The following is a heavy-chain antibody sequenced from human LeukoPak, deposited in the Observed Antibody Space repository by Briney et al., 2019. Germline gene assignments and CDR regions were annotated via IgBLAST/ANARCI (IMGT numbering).Heavy chain of an antibody. CDR2: ISDNGGST. D-gene: IGHD2-15*01. Sequence: SGGSLRLSCSASGFPFSSYAMHWVRQAPGKGLEYVSAISDNGGSTYYADSVKGRFTISRDNSKNTLYLQMSSLRAEDTAVYFCVRGYSFGPYGMDVWGQGTTVTVSS. V-gene: IGHV3-64D*09. J-gene: IGHJ6*02. CDR3: VRGYSFGPYGMDV. CDR1: GFPFSSYA.